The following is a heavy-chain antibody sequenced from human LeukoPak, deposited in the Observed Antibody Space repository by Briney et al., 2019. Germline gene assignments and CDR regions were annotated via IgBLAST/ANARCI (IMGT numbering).Heavy chain of an antibody. CDR3: AKVMKGSERLTMVRGVIIKTAGLYYMDV. Sequence: GGSLRLSCAASGFTLSSYAMSWVRQAPGKGLEWVSSISASGGSTNYADSVNGRFTISRDNSKNTVYRQMNSLRAEDTAVYYCAKVMKGSERLTMVRGVIIKTAGLYYMDVWGKGTTVTVSS. CDR1: GFTLSSYA. V-gene: IGHV3-23*01. CDR2: ISASGGST. J-gene: IGHJ6*03. D-gene: IGHD3-10*01.